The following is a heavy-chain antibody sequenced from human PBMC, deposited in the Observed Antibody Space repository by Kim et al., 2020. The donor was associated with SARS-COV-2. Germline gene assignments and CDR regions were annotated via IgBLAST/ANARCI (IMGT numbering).Heavy chain of an antibody. J-gene: IGHJ4*02. D-gene: IGHD2-8*01. CDR3: ARAQNGFVY. CDR2: WYN. Sequence: WYNDYAVSVKSRITINPDTSKNQFSLQLNSVTPEDTAVYYCARAQNGFVYWGQGTLVTVSS. V-gene: IGHV6-1*01.